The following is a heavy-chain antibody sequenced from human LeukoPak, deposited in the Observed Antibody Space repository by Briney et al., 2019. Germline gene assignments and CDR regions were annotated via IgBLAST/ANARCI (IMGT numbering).Heavy chain of an antibody. D-gene: IGHD1-14*01. J-gene: IGHJ5*02. CDR1: GGSISGSTYY. CDR2: IYYSGST. Sequence: ASETLSLTCTVSGGSISGSTYYWGWLRQPPGEGLEWIVSIYYSGSTYDNPSLNSLVTILVDTSKNQFSLKLRAVTAADTALYYCARHAWRITSADCFDPWGQGTLVTVSS. V-gene: IGHV4-39*01. CDR3: ARHAWRITSADCFDP.